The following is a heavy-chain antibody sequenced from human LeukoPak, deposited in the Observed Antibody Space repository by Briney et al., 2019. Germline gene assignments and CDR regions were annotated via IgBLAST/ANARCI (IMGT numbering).Heavy chain of an antibody. D-gene: IGHD3-10*01. CDR3: ATYGSGSGTFFDS. CDR1: GFTFSSYA. CDR2: ISGSGSTI. V-gene: IGHV3-23*01. J-gene: IGHJ4*01. Sequence: GGSLRLSCAASGFTFSSYAMSWLRQAPGKGREGVSAISGSGSTIYYADSVKGRFTISRDNAKDSLYLQMNSLRAEDTALYYCATYGSGSGTFFDSWGQGTLVTVS.